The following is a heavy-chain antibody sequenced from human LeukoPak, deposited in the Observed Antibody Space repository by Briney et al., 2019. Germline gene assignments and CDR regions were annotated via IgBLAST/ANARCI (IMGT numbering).Heavy chain of an antibody. CDR2: IYPSGST. V-gene: IGHV4-4*07. J-gene: IGHJ4*02. CDR3: ARDGHSDTSRALDY. CDR1: GGSISSYY. Sequence: SETLSLTCTVSGGSISSYYWSWIRRPAGKGLEWIGRIYPSGSTNYNPSLKSRVTMSVDTSKNHFSLNLSSVTAADTAVYYCARDGHSDTSRALDYWGQGTLVTVSS. D-gene: IGHD5-12*01.